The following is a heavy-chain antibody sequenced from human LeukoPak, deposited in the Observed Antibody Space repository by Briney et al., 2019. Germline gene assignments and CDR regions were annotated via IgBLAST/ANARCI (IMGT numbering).Heavy chain of an antibody. D-gene: IGHD2-2*01. Sequence: GGSLSLSCAASGFTLSSYSMNWVRQAPGKGLEWVSSISSSSSYIYYADSVKGRFTISRDNAKNSLYLQMNSLRAEDTAVYYCARGPRYCSNTSCYGPFDPWGQGTLVTVSS. CDR1: GFTLSSYS. CDR2: ISSSSSYI. V-gene: IGHV3-21*01. CDR3: ARGPRYCSNTSCYGPFDP. J-gene: IGHJ5*02.